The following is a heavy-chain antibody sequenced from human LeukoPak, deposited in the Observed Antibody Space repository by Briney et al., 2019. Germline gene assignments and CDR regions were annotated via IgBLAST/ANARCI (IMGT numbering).Heavy chain of an antibody. CDR2: IYPGDSDT. Sequence: GESLKISCKGSGYTFPTYWIGWVRQMPGKGLEWMGIIYPGDSDTRYSPSFQGQVTISADKSISTAYLQWSSLKASDTAMYYCARFSYDNAPGAFDIWGQGTMVTVSS. CDR3: ARFSYDNAPGAFDI. CDR1: GYTFPTYW. D-gene: IGHD5-18*01. V-gene: IGHV5-51*01. J-gene: IGHJ3*02.